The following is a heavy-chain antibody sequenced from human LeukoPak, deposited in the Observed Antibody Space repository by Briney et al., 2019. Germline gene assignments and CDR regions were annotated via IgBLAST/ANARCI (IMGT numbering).Heavy chain of an antibody. CDR2: IYTSGST. D-gene: IGHD6-13*01. V-gene: IGHV4-61*02. Sequence: SETLSLTCTVSGGSISSGSYYWSWIRQPAGKGLEWIGRIYTSGSTNYNPSLKSRVTMSVDTSKNQFSLKLSSVTAADTAVYYCARVQAHQAAGTTYYYYMDVWGKGTTVTVSS. CDR1: GGSISSGSYY. J-gene: IGHJ6*03. CDR3: ARVQAHQAAGTTYYYYMDV.